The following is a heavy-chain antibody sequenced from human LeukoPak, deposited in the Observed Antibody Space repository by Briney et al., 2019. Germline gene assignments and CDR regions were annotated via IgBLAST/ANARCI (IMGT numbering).Heavy chain of an antibody. CDR2: INPHSGDT. CDR1: GYTFTGYY. J-gene: IGHJ3*02. CDR3: AREWGGAFDI. D-gene: IGHD1-26*01. V-gene: IGHV1-2*02. Sequence: ASVKVSCKASGYTFTGYYMHWVQQAPGQGLEWMGWINPHSGDTNYAQKFQGRVTMTSGTSISTSYMELSRLRSGDTAVYYCAREWGGAFDIWGQGTMVTVSS.